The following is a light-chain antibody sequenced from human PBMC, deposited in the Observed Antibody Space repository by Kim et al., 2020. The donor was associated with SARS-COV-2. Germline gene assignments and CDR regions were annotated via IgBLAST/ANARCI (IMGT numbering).Light chain of an antibody. V-gene: IGKV3-20*01. CDR3: QHYGGSAT. J-gene: IGKJ5*01. CDR2: DAS. Sequence: SPGERATLSCRASQSLARNAVAWYQQRPGQSPRPLIYDASRRATGIPERFSGSGSGTDFTLTINRLESEDFAVYYCQHYGGSATFGQGTRLEIK. CDR1: QSLARNA.